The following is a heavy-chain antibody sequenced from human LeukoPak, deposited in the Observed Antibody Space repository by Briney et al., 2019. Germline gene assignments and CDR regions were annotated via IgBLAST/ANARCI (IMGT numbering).Heavy chain of an antibody. J-gene: IGHJ5*02. Sequence: PGGSLRLSCAAPGFTFGSYDMHWVRQPAGKGLEWVSAIAAAGDTYYPDTVKGRFTISRENAKNSLYLQMNSLRVGDTAVYYCARGGDGFDPWGQGTLVTVSS. CDR3: ARGGDGFDP. CDR2: IAAAGDT. CDR1: GFTFGSYD. V-gene: IGHV3-13*01. D-gene: IGHD3-16*01.